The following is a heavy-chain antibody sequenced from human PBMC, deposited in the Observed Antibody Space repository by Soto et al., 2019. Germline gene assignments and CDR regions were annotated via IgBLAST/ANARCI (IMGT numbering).Heavy chain of an antibody. J-gene: IGHJ3*02. D-gene: IGHD4-17*01. CDR2: VSHDGNNK. CDR1: GFTFSHYA. V-gene: IGHV3-30-3*01. CDR3: ARDLGDYPSRADAFDI. Sequence: QVQLVESGGGVVQPGRSLRLSCAASGFTFSHYAMHWVRQAPGKGLERVALVSHDGNNKYYADSVKGRFTISRDDSKNTLYLQMNSLRAQDTAVFYCARDLGDYPSRADAFDIWGQGTVVTVSS.